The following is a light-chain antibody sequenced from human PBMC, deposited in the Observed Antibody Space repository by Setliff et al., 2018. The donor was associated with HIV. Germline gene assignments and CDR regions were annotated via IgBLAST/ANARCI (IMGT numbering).Light chain of an antibody. CDR2: GNN. V-gene: IGLV1-40*01. Sequence: QSVLTQPPSVSGAPGQRVTISCTGSSSNIGAGYDVHWYQQLPGTAPKLFIFGNNNRPSGVPDRVSGSKSGTSASLAITGLQPEDEADYYCQSYDSSLSAVVFGGGT. CDR1: SSNIGAGYD. J-gene: IGLJ2*01. CDR3: QSYDSSLSAVV.